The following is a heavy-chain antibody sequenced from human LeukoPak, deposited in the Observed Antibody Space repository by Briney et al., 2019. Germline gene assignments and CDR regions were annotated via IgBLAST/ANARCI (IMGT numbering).Heavy chain of an antibody. Sequence: SETLSLTCTASGGSISSYYWSWIRQPAGKGLEWIGGIYSSGSTNYNPSLKSRVTMSVETSKNQFSLKLSSVTAADTAVYYGAREGGDSSGWYGGYYFDYWGQGTLVTVSS. CDR1: GGSISSYY. CDR2: IYSSGST. J-gene: IGHJ4*02. V-gene: IGHV4-4*07. D-gene: IGHD6-19*01. CDR3: AREGGDSSGWYGGYYFDY.